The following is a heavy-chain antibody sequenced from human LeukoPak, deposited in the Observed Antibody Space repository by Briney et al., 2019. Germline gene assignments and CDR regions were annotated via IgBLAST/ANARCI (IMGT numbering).Heavy chain of an antibody. CDR2: ISYDGSNK. V-gene: IGHV3-30*04. CDR1: GFTFSSYA. D-gene: IGHD3-22*01. Sequence: GGSLRLSCAASGFTFSSYAMHWVRQAPGKGLEWVAVISYDGSNKYYADSVKGRFTISRDNSKNTLYLQMNSLRAEDKAVYYCARDRDSSGYSSSDYWGQGTLVTVSS. CDR3: ARDRDSSGYSSSDY. J-gene: IGHJ4*02.